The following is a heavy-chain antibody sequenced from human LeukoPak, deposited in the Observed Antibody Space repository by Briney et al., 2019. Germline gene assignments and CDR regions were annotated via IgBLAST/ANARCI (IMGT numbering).Heavy chain of an antibody. Sequence: SATLSLTCTGPDDSVTTPYWSWIRQYAGKDWEWLGRVSRSGGVLYNSAFRSRFTLSVDTSNNQFSPAVSGVTAADTAVYYCATGNGWKLHDYWGQGIQVTVSS. V-gene: IGHV4-4*07. CDR3: ATGNGWKLHDY. CDR1: DDSVTTPY. CDR2: VSRSGGV. D-gene: IGHD4-23*01. J-gene: IGHJ4*02.